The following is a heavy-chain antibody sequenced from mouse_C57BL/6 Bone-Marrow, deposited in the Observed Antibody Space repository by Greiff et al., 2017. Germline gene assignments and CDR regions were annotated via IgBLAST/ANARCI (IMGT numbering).Heavy chain of an antibody. CDR1: GYTFTSYW. D-gene: IGHD1-1*01. V-gene: IGHV1-74*01. J-gene: IGHJ4*01. CDR3: AIGLITTVVAPFYAMDY. Sequence: QVQLQQPGAELVKPGASVKVSCKASGYTFTSYWMHWVKQRPGQGLEWIGRSHPSDSDTNYNQKFKGKATLTVDKSSSTAYMQLSSLTSEDSAVYYCAIGLITTVVAPFYAMDYWGQGTSVTVSS. CDR2: SHPSDSDT.